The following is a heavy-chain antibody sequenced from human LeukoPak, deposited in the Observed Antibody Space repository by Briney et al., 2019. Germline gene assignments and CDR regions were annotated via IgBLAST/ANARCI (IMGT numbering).Heavy chain of an antibody. CDR2: IHYSGST. CDR3: ARDRVVSGAFDI. Sequence: PSETLSLTCTVFGGSISSGDYYWSWIRQPPGKGLEWIGYIHYSGSTYYNPSLKSRVTISVDTSKNQFSLKLSSVTAADTAVYYCARDRVVSGAFDIWGQGTMVTVSS. V-gene: IGHV4-30-4*01. CDR1: GGSISSGDYY. D-gene: IGHD4-23*01. J-gene: IGHJ3*02.